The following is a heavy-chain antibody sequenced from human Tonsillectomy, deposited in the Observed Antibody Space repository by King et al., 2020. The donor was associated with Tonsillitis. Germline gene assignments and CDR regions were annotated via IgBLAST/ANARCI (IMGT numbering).Heavy chain of an antibody. Sequence: VQLVESGGGLVQPGGSLRLSCASSGFTFSSYAMSWVRQAPGEGLEWVSTISGSGGSTYYADSVKCRFTISRDNSKNTLYLQMNSPRVEYTAVYYCAKDALPDIVVVVAAISFDYWGQGTLVTVSS. CDR1: GFTFSSYA. CDR2: ISGSGGST. V-gene: IGHV3-23*04. J-gene: IGHJ4*02. CDR3: AKDALPDIVVVVAAISFDY. D-gene: IGHD2-15*01.